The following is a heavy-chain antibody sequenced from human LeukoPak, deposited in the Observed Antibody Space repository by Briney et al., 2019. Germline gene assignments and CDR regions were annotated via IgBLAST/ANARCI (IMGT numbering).Heavy chain of an antibody. D-gene: IGHD4-23*01. CDR1: GFTFSGSA. Sequence: GGSLRLSCAASGFTFSGSAMHWVRQASGKGLEWVGRIRSKANSYATAYAASVKGRFTISRDDSKNTAYLQMNSLKTEDTAVYYCTRSGLRWYDYWGQGTLATVSS. CDR3: TRSGLRWYDY. J-gene: IGHJ4*02. CDR2: IRSKANSYAT. V-gene: IGHV3-73*01.